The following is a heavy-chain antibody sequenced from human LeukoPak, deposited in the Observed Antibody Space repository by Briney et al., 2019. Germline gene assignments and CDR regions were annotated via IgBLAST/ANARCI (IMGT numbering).Heavy chain of an antibody. D-gene: IGHD6-6*01. CDR1: GYTDSNYY. V-gene: IGHV1-46*01. Sequence: GASVKVSCKASGYTDSNYYMHWARQAPGQGLGWMGVICPNSNRAEYAQNFQGRVSMTRDTSTTTVYMELSSLTSEDTAVYYCAREPARTSSFDYWGQGTLVIVSS. CDR3: AREPARTSSFDY. J-gene: IGHJ4*02. CDR2: ICPNSNRA.